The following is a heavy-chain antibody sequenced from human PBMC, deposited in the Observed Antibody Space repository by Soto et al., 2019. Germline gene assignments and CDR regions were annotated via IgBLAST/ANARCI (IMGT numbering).Heavy chain of an antibody. CDR2: FSGGGGNT. CDR1: GFTFSSYA. Sequence: EVQLLESRGGLVQPGGSLRLSCAASGFTFSSYAMSWVRQAPGKGLEWVSAFSGGGGNTYYADSVKGRFTVSRDNSKNTLYLQINNLRAEDTAVYYCANDYYGMDVWGQGTTVTVSS. V-gene: IGHV3-23*01. J-gene: IGHJ6*02. CDR3: ANDYYGMDV.